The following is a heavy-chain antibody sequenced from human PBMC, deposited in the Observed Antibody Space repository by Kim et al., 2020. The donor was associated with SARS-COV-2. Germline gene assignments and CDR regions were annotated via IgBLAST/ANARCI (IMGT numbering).Heavy chain of an antibody. Sequence: GGSLRLSCAASGFTVSSNYMSWVRQAPGKGLEWVSVIYSGGSTYYADSVKGRFTISRDNSKNTLYLQMNSLRAEDTAVYYCARPKIGGDYYYYYGMDVWGQGTTVTVSS. CDR2: IYSGGST. J-gene: IGHJ6*02. CDR3: ARPKIGGDYYYYYGMDV. V-gene: IGHV3-53*01. CDR1: GFTVSSNY. D-gene: IGHD2-21*02.